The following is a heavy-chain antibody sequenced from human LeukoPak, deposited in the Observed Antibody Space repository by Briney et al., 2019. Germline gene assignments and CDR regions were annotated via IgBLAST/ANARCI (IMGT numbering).Heavy chain of an antibody. CDR1: GGTFSSYA. Sequence: SVKVSCKASGGTFSSYAISWVRQAPGQGLEWMGGIIPIFGTANYAQKFQGRVTITTDESTSTAYMELSSLRSEDTAVYYCASCLDFWSGYYGGYWGQGTLVTVSS. CDR2: IIPIFGTA. D-gene: IGHD3-3*01. CDR3: ASCLDFWSGYYGGY. J-gene: IGHJ4*02. V-gene: IGHV1-69*05.